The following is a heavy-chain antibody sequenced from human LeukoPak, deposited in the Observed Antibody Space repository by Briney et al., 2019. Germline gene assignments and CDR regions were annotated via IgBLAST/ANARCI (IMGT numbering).Heavy chain of an antibody. CDR1: GFTFSSYA. CDR3: ANGGMVRGLNWFDP. J-gene: IGHJ5*02. Sequence: GGSLRLSCAASGFTFSSYAMSWVRQAPGKGLEWVSAISGSGGSTYYADSVKGRFTISRDNSKNTLYLQMNSLRAGDTAVYYCANGGMVRGLNWFDPWGQGTLVTVSS. V-gene: IGHV3-23*01. D-gene: IGHD3-10*01. CDR2: ISGSGGST.